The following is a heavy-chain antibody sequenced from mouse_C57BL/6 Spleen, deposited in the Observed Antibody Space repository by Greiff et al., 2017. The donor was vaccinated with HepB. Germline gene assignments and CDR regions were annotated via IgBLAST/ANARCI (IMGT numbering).Heavy chain of an antibody. V-gene: IGHV1-76*01. Sequence: VQLQQSGAELVRPGASVKLSCKASGYTFTDYYINWVKQRPGQGLEWIARIYPGSGNTYYNEKFKGKATLTAEKSSSTAYMQLSSLTSEDSAVYFCAWGDGDRFWFAYWGQGTLVTVSA. CDR1: GYTFTDYY. CDR3: AWGDGDRFWFAY. J-gene: IGHJ3*01. CDR2: IYPGSGNT. D-gene: IGHD2-13*01.